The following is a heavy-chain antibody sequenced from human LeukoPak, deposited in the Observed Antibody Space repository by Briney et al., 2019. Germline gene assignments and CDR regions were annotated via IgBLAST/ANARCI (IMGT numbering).Heavy chain of an antibody. D-gene: IGHD5-12*01. J-gene: IGHJ6*02. Sequence: GGSLRLSCAASGFTVSSNHMSWVRQAPGEGLEWVSVIYSVGSTYYADSVKGRFTISRDNSKNTLYLQMNSLRAEDTAVYYCARGFTGSNSGYGDYYYYYGMDVWGQGTTVTVSS. CDR3: ARGFTGSNSGYGDYYYYYGMDV. V-gene: IGHV3-53*01. CDR1: GFTVSSNH. CDR2: IYSVGST.